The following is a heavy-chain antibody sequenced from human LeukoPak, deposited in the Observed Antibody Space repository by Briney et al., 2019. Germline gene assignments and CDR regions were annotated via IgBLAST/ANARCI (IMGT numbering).Heavy chain of an antibody. CDR1: GYPISSPYY. D-gene: IGHD2-2*01. Sequence: SETLSLTCVVSGYPISSPYYWGWVRQPPGKGPECIGSIHHTGSSYYNPSLQSRVTISIDASRNQFSLKLRFLSAADTAVYYCARLGYCSSTSCYFESWGQGTLVTVSS. CDR2: IHHTGSS. J-gene: IGHJ4*02. CDR3: ARLGYCSSTSCYFES. V-gene: IGHV4-38-2*01.